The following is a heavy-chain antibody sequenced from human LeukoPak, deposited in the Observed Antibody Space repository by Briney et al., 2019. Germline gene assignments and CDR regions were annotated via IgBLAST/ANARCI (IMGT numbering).Heavy chain of an antibody. V-gene: IGHV3-23*01. Sequence: GGPLRLSCAASGFTFGSYEMNWVRQAPGKGLEWVSVISGSGGNTYYADSVKGRFTISRDNSKNTLYLQMNSLRAEDTAVYYCAKSPFLSDPYYFDYWGQGTLVTVSS. D-gene: IGHD2-21*02. CDR3: AKSPFLSDPYYFDY. CDR1: GFTFGSYE. J-gene: IGHJ4*02. CDR2: ISGSGGNT.